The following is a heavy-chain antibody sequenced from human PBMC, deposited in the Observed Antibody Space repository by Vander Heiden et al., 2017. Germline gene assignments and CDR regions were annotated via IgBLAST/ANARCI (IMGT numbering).Heavy chain of an antibody. CDR2: ISSSSSYI. J-gene: IGHJ4*02. Sequence: EVQQVESGGGLVKPGGSLRLSCAASGFTLSSYSINWVRQAPGKGLEMDSSISSSSSYIYYANSVKGRFTISRDNAKNSLYLQMNSLRAEDTAVYYCARAPHPSGSYYFTVYWGQGTLVTVSS. CDR1: GFTLSSYS. V-gene: IGHV3-21*01. CDR3: ARAPHPSGSYYFTVY. D-gene: IGHD1-26*01.